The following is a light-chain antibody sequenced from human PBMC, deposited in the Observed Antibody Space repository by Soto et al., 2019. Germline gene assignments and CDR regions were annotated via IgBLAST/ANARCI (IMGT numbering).Light chain of an antibody. Sequence: QSVLTQPSSASGTPGQRVTISCSGSSSNVGSNYVYWYQQLPGTAPKLLIYRDDQRPSGVPDRFSGSKSATSASLAISGLRYEDEADYFCAVWDDRLSGPHWEFGGGTKVTVL. CDR2: RDD. CDR3: AVWDDRLSGPHWE. CDR1: SSNVGSNY. V-gene: IGLV1-47*01. J-gene: IGLJ3*02.